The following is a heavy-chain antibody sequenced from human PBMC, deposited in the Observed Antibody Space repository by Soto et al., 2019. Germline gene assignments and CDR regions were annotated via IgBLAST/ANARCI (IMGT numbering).Heavy chain of an antibody. V-gene: IGHV4-4*02. D-gene: IGHD6-13*01. J-gene: IGHJ6*01. Sequence: SETLSLTCAVSGGSISSSNWWSWVRQPPGKGLEWIGEIYHSGSTNYNPSLKSRVTISVDTSKNQFSLKLSSVTAADTAVYYCASSNIAAAGFYYYGVAVWGGGTRVT. CDR3: ASSNIAAAGFYYYGVAV. CDR1: GGSISSSNW. CDR2: IYHSGST.